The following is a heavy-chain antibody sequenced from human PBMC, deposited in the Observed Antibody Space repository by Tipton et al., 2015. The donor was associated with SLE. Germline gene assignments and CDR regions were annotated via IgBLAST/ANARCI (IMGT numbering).Heavy chain of an antibody. CDR2: IYYSGSS. CDR1: GGSISSSSYY. V-gene: IGHV4-39*07. J-gene: IGHJ4*02. D-gene: IGHD3-3*01. CDR3: ARDGPASWGYGLWSGYFDL. Sequence: TLSLTCTVSGGSISSSSYYWGWIRQPPGKGLEWIGRIYYSGSSYYNPSLKSRVTISVDTSKNQFSLKLSSVTAADTAVYYCARDGPASWGYGLWSGYFDLWGQGTLVTVSS.